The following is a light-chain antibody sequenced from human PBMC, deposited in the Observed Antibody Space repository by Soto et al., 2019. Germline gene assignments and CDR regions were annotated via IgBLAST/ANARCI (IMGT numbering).Light chain of an antibody. Sequence: QSALTQPASGSGSPGQSITISCTGTSSDVGGYIYVSWYQQHPGKAPKLMIYEVSNRPSGVSNRFSGSKSGNTASLTISGLQAEDGADYYCGPYTSSSTLGVFGGGTKLTVL. CDR2: EVS. J-gene: IGLJ2*01. CDR1: SSDVGGYIY. CDR3: GPYTSSSTLGV. V-gene: IGLV2-14*01.